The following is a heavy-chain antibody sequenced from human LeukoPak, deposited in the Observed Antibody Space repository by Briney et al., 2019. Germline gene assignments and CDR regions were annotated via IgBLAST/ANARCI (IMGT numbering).Heavy chain of an antibody. D-gene: IGHD3-10*01. CDR1: GFTFSSNV. Sequence: HPGGSLRLSCAASGFTFSSNVMSWVRQAPGKGLEWVSAISGSDGNTFYADSVKGRFTISRDNSKNTLCLQMNSLRAEDTAVYYCAKHSGSYGRPLDYWGQGTLVTVSS. V-gene: IGHV3-23*01. J-gene: IGHJ4*02. CDR3: AKHSGSYGRPLDY. CDR2: ISGSDGNT.